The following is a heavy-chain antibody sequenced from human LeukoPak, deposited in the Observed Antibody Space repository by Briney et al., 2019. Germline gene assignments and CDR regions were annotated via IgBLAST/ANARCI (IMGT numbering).Heavy chain of an antibody. Sequence: SETLSLTCTVSGGSISSYYWNWIRQPPGKGLEWIGYIYYSGSTSCNPSLKSRVTISVDTSKNQFSLKLSSVTAADTAVYHCARGSSSGWFLGDVWGKGTTVTVSS. CDR2: IYYSGST. CDR3: ARGSSSGWFLGDV. V-gene: IGHV4-59*01. J-gene: IGHJ6*04. D-gene: IGHD6-19*01. CDR1: GGSISSYY.